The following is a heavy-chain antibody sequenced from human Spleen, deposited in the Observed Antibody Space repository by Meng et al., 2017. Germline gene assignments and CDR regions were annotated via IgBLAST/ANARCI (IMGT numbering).Heavy chain of an antibody. CDR1: GGSFSGYY. CDR2: INQSGST. CDR3: ARVSRGWSGYYGY. Sequence: QVQLQQWGAGLLKPSETLSLTCAVYGGSFSGYYWSWIRQPPGKGLEWIGEINQSGSTNYNPSLKSRVTISADTSKTQFSLKLSSVTAADTAVYYCARVSRGWSGYYGYWGQGTLVTVSS. J-gene: IGHJ4*02. V-gene: IGHV4-34*01. D-gene: IGHD3-3*01.